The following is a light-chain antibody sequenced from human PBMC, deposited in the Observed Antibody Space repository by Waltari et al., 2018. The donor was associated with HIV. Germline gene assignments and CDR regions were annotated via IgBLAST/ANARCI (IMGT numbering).Light chain of an antibody. CDR3: HSRDSSGYHVV. J-gene: IGLJ2*01. Sequence: SSNLTQDASVSVALGQTVRITCQGDSLRSYYASWYQQKPGQAPVVVFFGRNNRPSGIPDRFAGASSGTTASLTITGTQAEYEADYYCHSRDSSGYHVVFGGGTKVTVL. CDR1: SLRSYY. V-gene: IGLV3-19*01. CDR2: GRN.